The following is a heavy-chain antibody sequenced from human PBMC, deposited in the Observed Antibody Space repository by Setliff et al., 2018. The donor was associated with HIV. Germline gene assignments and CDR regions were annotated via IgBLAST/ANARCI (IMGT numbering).Heavy chain of an antibody. J-gene: IGHJ1*01. CDR2: ISNNGATI. V-gene: IGHV3-48*03. D-gene: IGHD2-21*02. CDR3: AITSSFFVVVTEIPFDYFQH. CDR1: GFIFTNYE. Sequence: RLSCAASGFIFTNYEMNWVRQAPGKGLEWVSYISNNGATIYSADSVKGRFTISRDNAKNSLYLQMNSLRAEDTAVYYCAITSSFFVVVTEIPFDYFQHWGRGTLVTVSS.